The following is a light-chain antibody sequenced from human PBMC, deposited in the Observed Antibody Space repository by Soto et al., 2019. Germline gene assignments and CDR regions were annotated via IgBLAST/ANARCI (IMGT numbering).Light chain of an antibody. J-gene: IGKJ5*01. V-gene: IGKV1-39*01. CDR1: QSISSY. Sequence: DIQMTQSPSSLSASVGDRVTITCRASQSISSYLNWYQQKPGKAPKLLIYAASSLQSVVPSRFSGSGSGTDFTLTISSLQPEDFATDYCQQSYSTPITFGQVTRLEIK. CDR2: AAS. CDR3: QQSYSTPIT.